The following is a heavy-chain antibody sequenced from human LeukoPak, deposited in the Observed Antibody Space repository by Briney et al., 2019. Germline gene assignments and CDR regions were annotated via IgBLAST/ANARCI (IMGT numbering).Heavy chain of an antibody. V-gene: IGHV1-8*01. CDR2: MNPNSGNT. CDR1: GYTFTSYD. Sequence: ASVKVSCKASGYTFTSYDINWVRQATGQGLEWMGWMNPNSGNTGYAQKFQGRVTITRNTSISTAYMELSSPRSEDTAVYYCARLYYYDSSGYSDWFDPWGQGTLVTVSS. CDR3: ARLYYYDSSGYSDWFDP. J-gene: IGHJ5*02. D-gene: IGHD3-22*01.